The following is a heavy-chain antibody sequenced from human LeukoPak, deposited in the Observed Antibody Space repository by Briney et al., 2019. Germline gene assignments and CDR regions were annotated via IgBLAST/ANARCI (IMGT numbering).Heavy chain of an antibody. J-gene: IGHJ2*01. CDR3: AXQGGGFWYFDL. CDR2: IYYSGST. V-gene: IGHV4-59*08. Sequence: PSETLSLTCTVSGGSISSYYWSWIRQPPGKGLEWVGYIYYSGSTNYNPSLKSRVTISVDTPKNQFSLKRSSVTAADTAVYYCAXQGGGFWYFDLWGRGTLVTVSS. CDR1: GGSISSYY. D-gene: IGHD6-25*01.